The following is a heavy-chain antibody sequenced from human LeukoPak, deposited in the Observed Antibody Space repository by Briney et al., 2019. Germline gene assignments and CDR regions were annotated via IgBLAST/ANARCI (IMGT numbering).Heavy chain of an antibody. CDR3: ARDRGKGSGCGGDCYYHAFDI. J-gene: IGHJ3*02. CDR1: GGSISSGGYY. CDR2: IYYSGST. Sequence: SETLSLTCTVSGGSISSGGYYWSWIRQHPGKGLEWIGYIYYSGSTYYNPSLKSRVTISVDTSKNQFSLKLSSVTAADTAVYYCARDRGKGSGCGGDCYYHAFDIWGQGTMVTVSS. D-gene: IGHD2-21*02. V-gene: IGHV4-31*03.